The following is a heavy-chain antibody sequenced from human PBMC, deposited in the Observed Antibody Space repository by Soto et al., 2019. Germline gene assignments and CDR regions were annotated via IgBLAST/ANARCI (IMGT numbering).Heavy chain of an antibody. CDR1: GFAVSNYF. V-gene: IGHV3-66*01. CDR3: ARDVLGGAYDFRH. D-gene: IGHD3-3*01. CDR2: ISSNGGT. J-gene: IGHJ4*02. Sequence: EVQLVESGGGLVQPGGSLRLSCAASGFAVSNYFMTWVRQAPGKGLEWVSVISSNGGTFYADSVKGRFTISRDSSKNTLDLQMDSLRVEDTAVSHCARDVLGGAYDFRHGGQGTLVTVSS.